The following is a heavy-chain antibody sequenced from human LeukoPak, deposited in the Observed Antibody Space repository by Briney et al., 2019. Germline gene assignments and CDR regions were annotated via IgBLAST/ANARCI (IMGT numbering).Heavy chain of an antibody. CDR3: ARVRMSIMDV. CDR1: GFAFSYSE. J-gene: IGHJ6*02. D-gene: IGHD6-6*01. Sequence: GGSLRLSCVTSGFAFSYSEMTWVRQAPGKGLEWVSYISTTGSAIYYADSLKGRFTISRDNAKNSVYLQMNSLRAEDTGICYCARVRMSIMDVWGQGTTVTVSS. V-gene: IGHV3-48*03. CDR2: ISTTGSAI.